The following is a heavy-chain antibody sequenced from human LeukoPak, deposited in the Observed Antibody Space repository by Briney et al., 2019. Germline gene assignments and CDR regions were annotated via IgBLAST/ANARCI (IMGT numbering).Heavy chain of an antibody. Sequence: GGSLRLSCAASGFTFSNYWMGWVRQAPGKGLEWVANIKQDGSEKLYVDSLKGRFTISRDNAKNSLYLQMNSLRAEDTAVYYCATLGAYDRFDSWGRGTLVTVSS. CDR2: IKQDGSEK. CDR1: GFTFSNYW. CDR3: ATLGAYDRFDS. D-gene: IGHD5-12*01. J-gene: IGHJ4*02. V-gene: IGHV3-7*05.